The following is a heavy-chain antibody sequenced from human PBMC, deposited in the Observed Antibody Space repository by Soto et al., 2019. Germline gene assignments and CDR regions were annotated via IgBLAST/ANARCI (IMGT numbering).Heavy chain of an antibody. J-gene: IGHJ4*02. CDR1: GFTFRSYG. CDR2: IWFDGSNK. CDR3: AKDILLDY. Sequence: QVHLVESGGGVVQPGRSLRLSCAASGFTFRSYGMHWVRQAPGKGLEWVAVIWFDGSNKYYADSVKGRFTISRDNSKNTLYLQMNSLRAEDTAVFYCAKDILLDYWGQGTLVTVSS. V-gene: IGHV3-33*06.